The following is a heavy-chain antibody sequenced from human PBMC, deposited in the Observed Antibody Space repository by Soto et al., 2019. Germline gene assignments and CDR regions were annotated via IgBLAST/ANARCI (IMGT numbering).Heavy chain of an antibody. V-gene: IGHV1-58*01. Sequence: QMQLVQSGPEVKKPGTSVKVSCKASGFTFTNSAVQWVRQARGQRLEWIGWIVVGSGNTNYAQKFQERATITRDMPTSTAYRELSILRSEDTAVYYCAAGWLRFFEWFPQPYYAMDVWGQGTTVTVSS. CDR1: GFTFTNSA. J-gene: IGHJ6*02. CDR2: IVVGSGNT. CDR3: AAGWLRFFEWFPQPYYAMDV. D-gene: IGHD3-3*01.